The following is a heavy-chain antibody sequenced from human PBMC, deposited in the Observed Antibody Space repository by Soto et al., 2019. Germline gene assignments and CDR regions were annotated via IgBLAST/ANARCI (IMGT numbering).Heavy chain of an antibody. J-gene: IGHJ5*02. CDR1: GGSISGNY. CDR3: ARLPWASYGGIVAP. D-gene: IGHD3-16*02. V-gene: IGHV4-59*01. CDR2: IHYSGTT. Sequence: QVQLQESGPGLVKPSETLSLTCTVSGGSISGNYWSWIRQPPGKGLEWIGNIHYSGTTNYNPSLKSRVTISVDTSKNQFSVKLRSVTAADTAVYYCARLPWASYGGIVAPWGQGTLVTVSS.